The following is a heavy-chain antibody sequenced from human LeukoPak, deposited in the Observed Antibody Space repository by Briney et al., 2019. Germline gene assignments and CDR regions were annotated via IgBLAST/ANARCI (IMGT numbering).Heavy chain of an antibody. D-gene: IGHD5-12*01. J-gene: IGHJ6*02. CDR3: ARDRKGEATIPYYYYVMDV. CDR1: GGSISSSNW. CDR2: IFHSGST. Sequence: SETLSLTWAVSGGSISSSNWWSWVRQPPGKGLEWIGEIFHSGSTNYNPSLKSRVTISVDKSKNQFSLKLTSVTAADTAVYYCARDRKGEATIPYYYYVMDVWGQGTTVTVSS. V-gene: IGHV4-4*02.